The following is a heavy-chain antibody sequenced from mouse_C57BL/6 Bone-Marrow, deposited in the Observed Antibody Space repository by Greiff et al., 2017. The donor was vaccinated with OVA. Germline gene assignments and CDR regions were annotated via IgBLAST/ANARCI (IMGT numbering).Heavy chain of an antibody. CDR2: IWSDGST. CDR3: ARHRDYYGSSYLDY. V-gene: IGHV2-6-1*01. D-gene: IGHD1-1*01. J-gene: IGHJ2*01. CDR1: GFSFTSYG. Sequence: QVQLKESGPGLVAPSQSLSITCTVSGFSFTSYGVHWVRQPPGKGLEWLVVIWSDGSTTYNSALKSRLSISKDNSKSQVFLKMNSLQTDDTAMYYCARHRDYYGSSYLDYWGQGTTLTVSS.